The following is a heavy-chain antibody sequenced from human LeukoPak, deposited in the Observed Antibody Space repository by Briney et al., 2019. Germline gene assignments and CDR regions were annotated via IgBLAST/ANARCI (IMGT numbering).Heavy chain of an antibody. Sequence: SVKVSCTASGGTFSSYAISWVRQAPGQGLEWMGGIIPILATANYAQKFQGRVTITADESTSTAYMELSSLRSEDTAVYYCATSPTSDSPGYWGQGTLVTVSS. D-gene: IGHD2-21*02. CDR1: GGTFSSYA. CDR2: IIPILATA. CDR3: ATSPTSDSPGY. V-gene: IGHV1-69*01. J-gene: IGHJ4*02.